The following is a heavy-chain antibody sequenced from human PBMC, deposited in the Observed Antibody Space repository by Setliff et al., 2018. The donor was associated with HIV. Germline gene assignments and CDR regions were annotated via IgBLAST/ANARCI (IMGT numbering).Heavy chain of an antibody. Sequence: SETLSLTCTVSGASISSYYWSWIRQSPGKGLEWIGYIYSSGSTNFNPSLKSRVTLSIDTSKNQFSLNLTSMTAADTAVYFCVRHGYYYDFIDIWGQGTVVTVSS. V-gene: IGHV4-4*09. CDR3: VRHGYYYDFIDI. J-gene: IGHJ3*02. D-gene: IGHD3-22*01. CDR2: IYSSGST. CDR1: GASISSYY.